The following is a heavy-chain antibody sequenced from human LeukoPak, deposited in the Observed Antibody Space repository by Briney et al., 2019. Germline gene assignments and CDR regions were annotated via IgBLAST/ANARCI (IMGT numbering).Heavy chain of an antibody. D-gene: IGHD6-19*01. J-gene: IGHJ4*02. Sequence: ASVKVSCKASGYTFTAYCMHWVRQAPGQGLEWMGWINPHSGDTNYAQKFQGRVTMTRDTSISTAYMELNSLRSDDTAVYYCARGGASGWSPFDCWGQGTLVTVSS. CDR1: GYTFTAYC. CDR3: ARGGASGWSPFDC. V-gene: IGHV1-2*02. CDR2: INPHSGDT.